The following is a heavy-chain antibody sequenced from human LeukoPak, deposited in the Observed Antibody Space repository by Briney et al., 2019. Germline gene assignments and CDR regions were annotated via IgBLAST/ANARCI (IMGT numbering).Heavy chain of an antibody. CDR3: ATLLNDYYDSSGNDAFDI. J-gene: IGHJ3*02. V-gene: IGHV1-24*01. CDR2: FDPEDGET. Sequence: ASVKVSCKVSGYTLTELSMHWVQQAPGKGLEWMGGFDPEDGETIYAQKFQGRVTMTEDTPTDTAYMELSSLRSEDTAVYYCATLLNDYYDSSGNDAFDIWGQGTMVTVSS. CDR1: GYTLTELS. D-gene: IGHD3-22*01.